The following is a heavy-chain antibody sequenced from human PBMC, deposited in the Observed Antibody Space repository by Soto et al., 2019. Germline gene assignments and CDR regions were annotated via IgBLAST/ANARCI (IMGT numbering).Heavy chain of an antibody. V-gene: IGHV3-21*01. CDR3: XXXEELDY. D-gene: IGHD3-10*01. CDR2: ISSSSSYX. Sequence: EVQLVESGGGLVKPGGSLRLSCAASGFTFSSYSMNWVRQAPGKGLEWVSSISSSSSYXYYADXVKGRXTIXRXNAXXXXXXXXXXXXXXXXXXXXXXXXEELDYWGQGTLVTVSS. CDR1: GFTFSSYS. J-gene: IGHJ4*02.